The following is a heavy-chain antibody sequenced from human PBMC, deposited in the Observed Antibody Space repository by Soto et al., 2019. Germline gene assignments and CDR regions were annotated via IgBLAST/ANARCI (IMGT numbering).Heavy chain of an antibody. Sequence: PSETLSLTCTVSGGSINSGGYSWSWIRQPPGKGLEWIGFIYHTGTTYYNPSLKSRVTISVDRSKNQFSLKLNSVTAADTAVYYCAKYVDTTSETDAFDIWGQGTMVT. CDR2: IYHTGTT. V-gene: IGHV4-30-2*02. J-gene: IGHJ3*02. CDR3: AKYVDTTSETDAFDI. D-gene: IGHD5-18*01. CDR1: GGSINSGGYS.